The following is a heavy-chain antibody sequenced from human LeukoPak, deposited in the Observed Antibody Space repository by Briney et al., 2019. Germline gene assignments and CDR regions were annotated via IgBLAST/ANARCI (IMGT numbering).Heavy chain of an antibody. V-gene: IGHV1-2*02. J-gene: IGHJ3*02. Sequence: GASVTVSCTASGYSFTSYYMHWVRQAPGQGLEWMGWINPNSGGTNYAQKFQGRVTMTRDTSISTAYMELSSLRSDDTAVYYCARDLPDSGILTAQDIWGQGTMVTVSS. CDR3: ARDLPDSGILTAQDI. CDR1: GYSFTSYY. CDR2: INPNSGGT. D-gene: IGHD3-9*01.